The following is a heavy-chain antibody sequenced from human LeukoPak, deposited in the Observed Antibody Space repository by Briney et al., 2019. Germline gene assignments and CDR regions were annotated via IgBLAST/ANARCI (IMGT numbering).Heavy chain of an antibody. V-gene: IGHV3-23*01. Sequence: GGSLRLSCAASGFTFSNYAMSWVRQAPGKGLEWVLGISGSGGSTNYADSVKGRFTNSRDNSRNTLYLQMNSLRAEDTAVYYCARDPYSSSSGSGDYWGQGTLVTVSS. J-gene: IGHJ4*02. CDR2: ISGSGGST. CDR3: ARDPYSSSSGSGDY. D-gene: IGHD6-13*01. CDR1: GFTFSNYA.